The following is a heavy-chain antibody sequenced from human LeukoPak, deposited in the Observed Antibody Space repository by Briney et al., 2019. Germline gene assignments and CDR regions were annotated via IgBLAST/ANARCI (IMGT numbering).Heavy chain of an antibody. CDR3: AKSRGPIVAAEYFQH. Sequence: GSLRLSCAASGFTFSSYAMSWVRQAPGKGLEWVSAISGSGGSTYYADSVKGRFTISRDNSKNTLYLQMNSLRAEDTAVYYCAKSRGPIVAAEYFQHWGQGTLVTVSS. V-gene: IGHV3-23*01. D-gene: IGHD3-22*01. J-gene: IGHJ1*01. CDR2: ISGSGGST. CDR1: GFTFSSYA.